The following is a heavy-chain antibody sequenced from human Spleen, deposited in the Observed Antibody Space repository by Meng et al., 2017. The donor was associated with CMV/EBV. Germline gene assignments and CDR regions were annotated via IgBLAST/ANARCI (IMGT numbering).Heavy chain of an antibody. Sequence: ASVQVSCKASGYTFTGYYMHWVRQAPGQGLEWMGWINPKSGGTNSAQKFQGRVTMTRDTSISTAYMELSRLRSDDTAVYYCASFTSSGQYYFDYWGQGTLVTVSS. J-gene: IGHJ4*02. D-gene: IGHD6-19*01. V-gene: IGHV1-2*02. CDR1: GYTFTGYY. CDR2: INPKSGGT. CDR3: ASFTSSGQYYFDY.